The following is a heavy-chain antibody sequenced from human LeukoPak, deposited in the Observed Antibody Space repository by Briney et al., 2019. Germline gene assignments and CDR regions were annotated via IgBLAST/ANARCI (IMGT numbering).Heavy chain of an antibody. J-gene: IGHJ5*02. CDR3: TRLFAGNWFDP. CDR1: GFTFSGSA. Sequence: GGSLRLSCAASGFTFSGSAMHWVRQASGKGLEWVGRIRSKSNSYATAYAASVKGRFTISRDDSQNTAYLQMNSLKTEDTAVYYCTRLFAGNWFDPWGQGTLVTVSS. CDR2: IRSKSNSYAT. V-gene: IGHV3-73*01.